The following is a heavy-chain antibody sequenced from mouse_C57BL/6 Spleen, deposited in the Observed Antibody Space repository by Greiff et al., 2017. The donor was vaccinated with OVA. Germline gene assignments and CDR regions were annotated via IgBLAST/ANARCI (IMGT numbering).Heavy chain of an antibody. CDR2: IHPNSGST. CDR1: GYTFTSYW. J-gene: IGHJ2*01. V-gene: IGHV1-64*01. D-gene: IGHD1-1*01. Sequence: VQLQQPGAELVKPGASVKLSCKASGYTFTSYWMHWVKQRPGQGLEWIGMIHPNSGSTNYNEKFKSKATLTVDKSSSTAYMQLSSLTSEDSAVYYCAREDYGSSLNFDYWGQGTTLTVSS. CDR3: AREDYGSSLNFDY.